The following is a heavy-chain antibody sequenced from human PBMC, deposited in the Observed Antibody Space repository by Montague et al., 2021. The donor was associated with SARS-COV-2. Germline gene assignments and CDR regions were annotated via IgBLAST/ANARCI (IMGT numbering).Heavy chain of an antibody. J-gene: IGHJ4*02. D-gene: IGHD6-13*01. Sequence: CAISGDSVSSNSAAWNWIRQSPSSGLEWLGRRYYRSKWYNDYALSVKSRITINPDTSKNQFSLQLNSVTPEDTAVYYCARSVGASSSSWPLPPHFDYWGQGTLVTGSS. CDR1: GDSVSSNSAA. V-gene: IGHV6-1*01. CDR3: ARSVGASSSSWPLPPHFDY. CDR2: RYYRSKWYN.